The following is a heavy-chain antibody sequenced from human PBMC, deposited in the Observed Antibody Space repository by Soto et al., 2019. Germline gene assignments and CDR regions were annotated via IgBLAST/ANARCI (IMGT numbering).Heavy chain of an antibody. CDR2: ISGSGGST. D-gene: IGHD3-10*01. CDR1: GFTFSSYA. Sequence: EVQLLESGGGLVQPGGSLRLSCAASGFTFSSYAMSWVRQAPGKGLDWVSAISGSGGSTYYADSVKGRFTISRDNSKNTLYLQMNSLRAEDTAVYYCAKDVYYYGSGSYYDYWGQGTLVTVSS. J-gene: IGHJ4*02. V-gene: IGHV3-23*01. CDR3: AKDVYYYGSGSYYDY.